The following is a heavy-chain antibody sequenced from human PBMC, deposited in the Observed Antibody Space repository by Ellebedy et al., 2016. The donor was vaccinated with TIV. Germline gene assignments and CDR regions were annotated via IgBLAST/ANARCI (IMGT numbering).Heavy chain of an antibody. CDR3: ARQGCSSTSCYPLPGY. J-gene: IGHJ4*02. Sequence: SETLSLXXTLSGGSISSGSHYWGWIRQPPGKGLEWIGSIYYSGSTYYNPSLKSRVTISVDTSKNQFSLKLSSVTAADTTVYYCARQGCSSTSCYPLPGYWGQGTLVTVSS. V-gene: IGHV4-39*01. CDR1: GGSISSGSHY. D-gene: IGHD2-2*01. CDR2: IYYSGST.